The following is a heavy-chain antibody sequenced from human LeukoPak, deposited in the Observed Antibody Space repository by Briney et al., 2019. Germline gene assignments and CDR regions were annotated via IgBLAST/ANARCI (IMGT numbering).Heavy chain of an antibody. CDR3: ARERYCSGGNCFVTYYYGMDV. CDR2: INPTGGST. CDR1: GYSFTTYY. Sequence: ASVKVSCKASGYSFTTYYMHWVRQAPGQGLEWMGIINPTGGSTNYAQKFEGRVTMTRDTSTSAVYMELSSLRSEDTAVYYCARERYCSGGNCFVTYYYGMDVWGQGTTITVSS. V-gene: IGHV1-46*01. J-gene: IGHJ6*02. D-gene: IGHD2-15*01.